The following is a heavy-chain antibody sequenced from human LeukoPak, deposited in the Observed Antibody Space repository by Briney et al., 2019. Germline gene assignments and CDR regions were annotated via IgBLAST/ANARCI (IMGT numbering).Heavy chain of an antibody. D-gene: IGHD3-22*01. CDR3: AKAYYYDTAPDY. V-gene: IGHV3-30*02. CDR2: IRYDGSNK. J-gene: IGHJ4*02. CDR1: GFTFSSYG. Sequence: GGSLRLSCAASGFTFSSYGMHWVRQAPGQGLEWGAFIRYDGSNKYYADSVKGRSTISRDKSKNTLYLQMNSLRAEDTAVCYCAKAYYYDTAPDYWGQGTLVTVSS.